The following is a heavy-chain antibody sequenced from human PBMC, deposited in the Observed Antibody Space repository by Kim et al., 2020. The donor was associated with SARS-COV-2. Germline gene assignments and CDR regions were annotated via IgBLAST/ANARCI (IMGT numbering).Heavy chain of an antibody. D-gene: IGHD1-26*01. V-gene: IGHV3-73*01. CDR1: GFTFSGPA. CDR2: IRSKANSYAT. Sequence: GGSLRLSCAASGFTFSGPAMHWVRQASGKGLEWVGRIRSKANSYATGYAASVKGRFTISRDDSKNTAYLQMNSLKTEDTAVSHCTRVNPSGSHFWDALD. CDR3: TRVNPSGSHFWDALD. J-gene: IGHJ3*02.